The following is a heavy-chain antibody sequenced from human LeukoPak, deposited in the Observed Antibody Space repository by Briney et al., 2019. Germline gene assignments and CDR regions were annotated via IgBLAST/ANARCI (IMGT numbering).Heavy chain of an antibody. J-gene: IGHJ4*02. V-gene: IGHV4-59*08. Sequence: SETLSLTCTVSGGSISSCYWSWIRQPPGKGLEWIGYIYYSGSTNYNPSLKSRVTISVDTSKNQFSLKLSSVTAADTAVYYCARLPGYSGYVASFFFDYWGQGTLVTVSS. CDR1: GGSISSCY. CDR3: ARLPGYSGYVASFFFDY. D-gene: IGHD5-12*01. CDR2: IYYSGST.